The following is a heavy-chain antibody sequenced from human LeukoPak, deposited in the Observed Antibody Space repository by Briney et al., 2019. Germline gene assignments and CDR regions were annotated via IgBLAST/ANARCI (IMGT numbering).Heavy chain of an antibody. V-gene: IGHV3-7*01. D-gene: IGHD6-13*01. CDR2: IKQDGSEK. CDR3: ARVGREQQLVFYYYYYMDV. Sequence: GGSLRLSCAASGFTLRSYWMSWVRQAPGTGLEWVANIKQDGSEKQYVESVKGRFTISRDNAKNSLYLQMNSLRDEDTAVYYCARVGREQQLVFYYYYYMDVWGKGTTVTVSS. CDR1: GFTLRSYW. J-gene: IGHJ6*03.